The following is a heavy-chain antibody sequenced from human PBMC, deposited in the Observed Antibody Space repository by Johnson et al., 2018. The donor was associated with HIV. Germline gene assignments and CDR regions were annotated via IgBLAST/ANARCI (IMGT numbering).Heavy chain of an antibody. J-gene: IGHJ3*02. V-gene: IGHV3-30*14. D-gene: IGHD1-26*01. CDR3: AREGLIVGATLGAFDI. Sequence: WVRQAPGKGLEWVAVISYDGSNKYYADSVKSRFTISRDNSKNTLYLQMGSLRAEDMAVYYCAREGLIVGATLGAFDIWGQGTMVTVSS. CDR2: ISYDGSNK.